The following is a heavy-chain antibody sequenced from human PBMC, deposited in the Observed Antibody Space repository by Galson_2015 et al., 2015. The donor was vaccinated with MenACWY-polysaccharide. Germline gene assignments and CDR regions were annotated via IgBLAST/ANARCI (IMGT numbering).Heavy chain of an antibody. CDR1: GFTFSSYA. D-gene: IGHD2-21*01. Sequence: SLRLSCAASGFTFSSYAMSWVRQAPGKGLEWVSTINSAGGGSYYADSVKGRFTISRDDSKNTLYLQMNNLRAEDTAVYYCAKDHSLHYFDYWNQGTLVTVSS. J-gene: IGHJ4*02. CDR3: AKDHSLHYFDY. CDR2: INSAGGGS. V-gene: IGHV3-23*01.